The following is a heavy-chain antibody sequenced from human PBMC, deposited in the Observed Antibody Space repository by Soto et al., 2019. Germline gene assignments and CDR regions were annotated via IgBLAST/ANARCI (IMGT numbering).Heavy chain of an antibody. CDR3: ASAPFYDYIWGSYRVLAFDI. D-gene: IGHD3-16*02. CDR1: GGSISSGGYY. V-gene: IGHV4-31*02. Sequence: SETLSLTCTVSGGSISSGGYYWSWIRQHPGKGLEWIGYIYYSGSTYYNPSLKSRVTISVDTSKNQFSLKLSSVTAADTAVYYCASAPFYDYIWGSYRVLAFDIWGQGTMVTVPS. J-gene: IGHJ3*02. CDR2: IYYSGST.